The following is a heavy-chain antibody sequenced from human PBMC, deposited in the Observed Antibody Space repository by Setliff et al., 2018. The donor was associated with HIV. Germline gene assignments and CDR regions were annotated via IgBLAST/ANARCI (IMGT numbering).Heavy chain of an antibody. D-gene: IGHD1-26*01. Sequence: SETLSLTCTVSGGSISTSRYYWGWIRQPPGKGLEWIGSINYRGNTYYNPSLKSRAAISVDTSKNQISLKLSSVTAADTAVYYCASHLPPYSGNFDYWGHGTLVTVSS. CDR3: ASHLPPYSGNFDY. CDR2: INYRGNT. CDR1: GGSISTSRYY. J-gene: IGHJ4*01. V-gene: IGHV4-39*01.